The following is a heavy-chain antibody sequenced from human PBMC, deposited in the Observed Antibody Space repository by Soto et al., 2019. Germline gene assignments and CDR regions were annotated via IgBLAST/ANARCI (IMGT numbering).Heavy chain of an antibody. J-gene: IGHJ3*02. CDR3: ARVGLAADAFDI. CDR2: VNPNSGNT. D-gene: IGHD6-13*01. V-gene: IGHV1-8*01. CDR1: GYTFTSYD. Sequence: ASVKVSCKASGYTFTSYDINWVRQATGQGLEWMGWVNPNSGNTGYAQKFQGRVTMTRNTSISTAYMELSSLRSEDTAVYYCARVGLAADAFDIWGQGTMVTVSS.